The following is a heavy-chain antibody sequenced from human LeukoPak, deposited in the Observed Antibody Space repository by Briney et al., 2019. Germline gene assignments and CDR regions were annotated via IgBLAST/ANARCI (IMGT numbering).Heavy chain of an antibody. CDR2: IYYSGST. J-gene: IGHJ4*02. CDR1: GYSISSGYY. CDR3: ASPYCSGGSCLPYFDY. Sequence: SETLSLTCTGSGYSISSGYYWGWIRQPPGKGLEWIGSIYYSGSTYNNPSLKSRVTISVDTSKNQFSLKLSSVTTADTAVYYCASPYCSGGSCLPYFDYWGQGTLVTVSS. D-gene: IGHD2-15*01. V-gene: IGHV4-38-2*02.